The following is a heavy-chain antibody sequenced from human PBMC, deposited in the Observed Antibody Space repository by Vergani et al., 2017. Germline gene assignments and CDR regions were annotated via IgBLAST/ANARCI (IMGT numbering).Heavy chain of an antibody. Sequence: QVQLVQSGAEVKTSGVSVSVLCNACGHTYTGLYMHCARQASGKGLVWMGWINSNRCGTNYAQKFQGRVTMTRDTSISTAYMELSRLRSDDTAVYYCARISGYETGGNDYWGQGTLVTVSS. D-gene: IGHD5-12*01. CDR2: INSNRCGT. V-gene: IGHV1-2*02. J-gene: IGHJ4*02. CDR3: ARISGYETGGNDY. CDR1: GHTYTGLY.